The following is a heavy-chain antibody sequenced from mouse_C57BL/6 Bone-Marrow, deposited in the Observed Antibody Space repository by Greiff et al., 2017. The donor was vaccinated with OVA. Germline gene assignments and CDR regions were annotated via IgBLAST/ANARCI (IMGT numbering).Heavy chain of an antibody. CDR3: AREGDDGYYVAWFAY. CDR1: GYTFTSYW. D-gene: IGHD2-3*01. CDR2: IYPGSGSS. Sequence: QVQLQQPGAELVQPGASVKMSCKASGYTFTSYWITWVQQRPGQGLEWFGDIYPGSGSSTYNEKFKSKATLTVDTSSSTAYMQLSSRTSEDSAVYYCAREGDDGYYVAWFAYWGQGTLVTVSA. V-gene: IGHV1-55*01. J-gene: IGHJ3*01.